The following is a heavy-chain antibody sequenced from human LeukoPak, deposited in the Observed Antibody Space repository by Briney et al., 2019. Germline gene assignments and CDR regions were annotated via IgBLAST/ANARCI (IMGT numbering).Heavy chain of an antibody. J-gene: IGHJ4*02. V-gene: IGHV4-4*02. Sequence: SETLSLTCAVSGDSISSSIWWSWVRQPPGKGLEWIGEIHHSGSTNYNPYLKSRVTISVDKSNNQFSLKVNSVTAADTAVYYCASQGYSSSWYYFDYWGQGTLVTVSS. CDR3: ASQGYSSSWYYFDY. D-gene: IGHD6-13*01. CDR1: GDSISSSIW. CDR2: IHHSGST.